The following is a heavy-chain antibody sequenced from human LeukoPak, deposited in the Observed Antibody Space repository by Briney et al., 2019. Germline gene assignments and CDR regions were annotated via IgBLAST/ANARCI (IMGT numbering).Heavy chain of an antibody. CDR1: GGTFSSYA. Sequence: SVKVSCKASGGTFSSYAISWARQAPGQGLEWMGRIIPIFGTANYAQKFQGRVTITTDESTSTAYMELSSLRSEDTAVYYCARDRHGDYNEFDYWGQGTLVTVSS. D-gene: IGHD4-17*01. CDR3: ARDRHGDYNEFDY. V-gene: IGHV1-69*05. CDR2: IIPIFGTA. J-gene: IGHJ4*02.